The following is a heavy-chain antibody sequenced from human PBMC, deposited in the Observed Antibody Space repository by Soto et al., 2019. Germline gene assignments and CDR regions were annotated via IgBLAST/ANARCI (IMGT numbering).Heavy chain of an antibody. J-gene: IGHJ4*02. CDR2: ISSDGGNK. CDR1: GFTFSSYG. Sequence: GSLRLSCAASGFTFSSYGMHWVRQAPGKGLEWVAFISSDGGNKYYADSVKGRFTISRDNSKNTLFLQMNSLRAEDAAVYYCARDTYYYDTSGYYYANWGLGTLVTVSS. V-gene: IGHV3-30*03. CDR3: ARDTYYYDTSGYYYAN. D-gene: IGHD3-22*01.